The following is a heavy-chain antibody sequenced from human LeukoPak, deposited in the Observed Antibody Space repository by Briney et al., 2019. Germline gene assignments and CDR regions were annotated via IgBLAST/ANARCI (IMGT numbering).Heavy chain of an antibody. D-gene: IGHD2-2*01. J-gene: IGHJ4*02. CDR3: ARDGCSSTSCYDGNFDY. V-gene: IGHV4-4*07. CDR2: IYTSGST. CDR1: GGSITNYY. Sequence: SETLSLTCTVSGGSITNYYWSWIRQPAGKGLEWIGRIYTSGSTNYNPSLKSRVTMSVNTPKNQFSLKLSSVTAADTAVYYCARDGCSSTSCYDGNFDYWGQGTLVTVSS.